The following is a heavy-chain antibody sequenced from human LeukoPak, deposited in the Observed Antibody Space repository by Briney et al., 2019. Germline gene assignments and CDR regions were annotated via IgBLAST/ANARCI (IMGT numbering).Heavy chain of an antibody. CDR2: INSDGSST. J-gene: IGHJ4*02. Sequence: GGSPRLSCAASGFTFSSYWMRWVRQAPGKGLVWVSRINSDGSSTSYADSVKGRFTISRDNAKNTLYLQMNSLRAEDTAVYYCARVAGGSSPYYFDYWGRGTLVTVSS. CDR3: ARVAGGSSPYYFDY. CDR1: GFTFSSYW. D-gene: IGHD6-13*01. V-gene: IGHV3-74*01.